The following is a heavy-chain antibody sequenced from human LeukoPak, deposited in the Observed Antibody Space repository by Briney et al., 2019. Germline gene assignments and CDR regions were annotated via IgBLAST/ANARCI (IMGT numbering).Heavy chain of an antibody. J-gene: IGHJ4*02. D-gene: IGHD6-13*01. CDR3: ARGSSWFSFHLDY. Sequence: ASVKVSCKASGYIFSGYYMHWVRQAPGHGLEWMGWINPNSGGTNYAQKFQGRVTMTRDTSISTAYMELSRLRSDDTAVYYCARGSSWFSFHLDYWGQGTLVTVSS. CDR2: INPNSGGT. V-gene: IGHV1-2*02. CDR1: GYIFSGYY.